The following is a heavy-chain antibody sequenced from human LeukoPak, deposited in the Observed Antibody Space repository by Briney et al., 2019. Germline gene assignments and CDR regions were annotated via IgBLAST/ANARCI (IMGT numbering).Heavy chain of an antibody. CDR1: GYTLTELS. J-gene: IGHJ6*03. CDR3: ATSGTTFYYYYMDV. Sequence: GASVKVSCKVSGYTLTELSMHWVRQAPGKGLVWMGGFDPEDGETIYAQKFQGRVTMTEDTSTDTAYMELSSLRSEDTAVYYCATSGTTFYYYYMDVWGKGTTVTVSS. D-gene: IGHD1-7*01. CDR2: FDPEDGET. V-gene: IGHV1-24*01.